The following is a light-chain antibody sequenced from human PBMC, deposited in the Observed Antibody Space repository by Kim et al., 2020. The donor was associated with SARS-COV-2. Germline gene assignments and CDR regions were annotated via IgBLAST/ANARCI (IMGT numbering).Light chain of an antibody. CDR2: GAS. V-gene: IGKV3-20*01. Sequence: SPGDRATLSCRASQSVSGSKLVWYQQKPGQAPRLLIYGASSRATGIPDRFSGSGSGTDFTLTISRLEPEDVAVYYCQQYGSSPRTFGQGTKVDIK. CDR1: QSVSGSK. CDR3: QQYGSSPRT. J-gene: IGKJ2*01.